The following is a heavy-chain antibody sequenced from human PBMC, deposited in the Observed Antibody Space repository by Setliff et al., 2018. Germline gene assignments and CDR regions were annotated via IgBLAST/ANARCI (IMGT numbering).Heavy chain of an antibody. J-gene: IGHJ4*02. CDR2: ITNDGSST. CDR3: SKHPTALTTAGGDY. Sequence: PGGSLRLSCAASGFTFSSYAMSWVRQAPGKGPVWVSRITNDGSSTIYADSVKGRFTISRDNSKNTLFLQMNSLIFDDTAVYYCSKHPTALTTAGGDYWGQGTLVTVSS. D-gene: IGHD4-17*01. V-gene: IGHV3-23*01. CDR1: GFTFSSYA.